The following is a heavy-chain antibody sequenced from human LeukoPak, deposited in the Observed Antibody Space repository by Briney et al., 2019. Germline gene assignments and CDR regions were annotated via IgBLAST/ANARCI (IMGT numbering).Heavy chain of an antibody. CDR3: ARGCDDFWSGYLPTNWFDP. D-gene: IGHD3-3*01. V-gene: IGHV1-69*02. Sequence: SVKVSCKASGGTFSSYTISWVRQAPGQGLEWTGRIIPILGIANYAQKFQGRVTITADKSTSTAYMELSSLRSEDTAVYYCARGCDDFWSGYLPTNWFDPWGQGTLVTVSS. J-gene: IGHJ5*02. CDR1: GGTFSSYT. CDR2: IIPILGIA.